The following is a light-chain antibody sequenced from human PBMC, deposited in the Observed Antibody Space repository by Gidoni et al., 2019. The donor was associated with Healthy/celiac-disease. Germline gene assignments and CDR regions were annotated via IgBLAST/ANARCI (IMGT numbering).Light chain of an antibody. CDR3: QQYDNLPLT. V-gene: IGKV1-33*01. CDR1: QAISHY. J-gene: IGKJ3*01. Sequence: DIQMTQSTSSLSASVGDRVTITCQASQAISHYLNWYQQKPGKAPKLLIYDASNLEKGVPSRFSGSGSGTDFTLPISSLQPEDIATYYCQQYDNLPLTFGPGTKVDIK. CDR2: DAS.